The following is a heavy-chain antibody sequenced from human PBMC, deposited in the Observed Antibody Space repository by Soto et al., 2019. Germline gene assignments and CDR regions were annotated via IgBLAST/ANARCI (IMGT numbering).Heavy chain of an antibody. D-gene: IGHD2-15*01. CDR2: INHSGST. Sequence: ASETLSLTCAVYGGSFSGYYWSWIRQPPGKGLEWIGEINHSGSTNYNPSLKSRVTISVDTSKNQFSLKLSSVTAADTAVYYCARGHVVYAYRGQGTLVTVSS. CDR1: GGSFSGYY. CDR3: ARGHVVYAY. J-gene: IGHJ4*02. V-gene: IGHV4-34*01.